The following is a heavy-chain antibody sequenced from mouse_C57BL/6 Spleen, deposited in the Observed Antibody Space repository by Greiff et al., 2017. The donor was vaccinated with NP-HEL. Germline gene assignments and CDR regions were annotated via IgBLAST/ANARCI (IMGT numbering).Heavy chain of an antibody. V-gene: IGHV1-59*01. D-gene: IGHD2-4*01. CDR2: IDPSDSYT. Sequence: QVHLKQPGAELVRPGTSVKLSCKASGYTFTSYWMHWVKQRPGQGLEWIGVIDPSDSYTNYNQKFKGKATLTVDTSSSTAYMQLSSLTSEDSAVYYCAREGDDYDCDYWGQGTTLTVSS. J-gene: IGHJ2*01. CDR1: GYTFTSYW. CDR3: AREGDDYDCDY.